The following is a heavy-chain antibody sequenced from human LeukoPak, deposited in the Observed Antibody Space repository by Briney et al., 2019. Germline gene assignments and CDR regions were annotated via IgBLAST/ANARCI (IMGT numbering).Heavy chain of an antibody. CDR2: IRSKAYGGTT. Sequence: PGGSLRLSCAASGFTFSSYSMNWVRQAPGKGLEWVGFIRSKAYGGTTEYAASVKGRFTISRDDSKSIAYLQMNSLKTEDTAVYYCTRDRHTIFGVVYFDYWGQGTLVTVSS. CDR3: TRDRHTIFGVVYFDY. CDR1: GFTFSSYS. D-gene: IGHD3-3*01. J-gene: IGHJ4*02. V-gene: IGHV3-49*04.